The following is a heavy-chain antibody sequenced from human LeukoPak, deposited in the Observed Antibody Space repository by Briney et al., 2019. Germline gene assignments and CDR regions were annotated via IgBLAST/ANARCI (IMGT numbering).Heavy chain of an antibody. CDR2: IYTSGST. V-gene: IGHV4-61*02. J-gene: IGHJ3*01. CDR3: ARGTSYYDFWSGYYF. D-gene: IGHD3-3*01. Sequence: SQTLSLTCTVSGGSISSGSYYWSWIRQPAGKGLEWIGRIYTSGSTNYNPSLKSRVTISVDTSKNQFSLKLRSVTAADTAVYHCARGTSYYDFWSGYYFWGQGTMVTVPS. CDR1: GGSISSGSYY.